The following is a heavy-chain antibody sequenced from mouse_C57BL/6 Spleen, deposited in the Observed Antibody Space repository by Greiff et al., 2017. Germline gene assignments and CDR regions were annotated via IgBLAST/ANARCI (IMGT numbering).Heavy chain of an antibody. D-gene: IGHD1-1*01. V-gene: IGHV5-16*01. CDR2: INYDGSST. J-gene: IGHJ1*03. CDR1: GFTFSDYY. Sequence: EVKLMESEGGLVQPGSSMKLSCTASGFTFSDYYMAWVRQVPEKGLEWVANINYDGSSTYYLDSLKSRFIISRDNAKNILYLQMSSLKSEDTATYYCARVYYGSSYYWYFDVWGTGTTVTVSS. CDR3: ARVYYGSSYYWYFDV.